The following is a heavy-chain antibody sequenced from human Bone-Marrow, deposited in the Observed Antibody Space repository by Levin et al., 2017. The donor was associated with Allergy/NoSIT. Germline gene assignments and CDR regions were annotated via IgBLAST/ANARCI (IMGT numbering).Heavy chain of an antibody. Sequence: SLKISCAASGFKFHEYAMHWVRQGPGKGLEWVASISWNSDNIDYADSVKGRSTISRDNAKNSLHLQLLTLRAEDTAFYYCVKGSYESSGYYYDSWGQGTLVTVSS. D-gene: IGHD3-22*01. CDR2: ISWNSDNI. V-gene: IGHV3-9*01. CDR3: VKGSYESSGYYYDS. J-gene: IGHJ4*02. CDR1: GFKFHEYA.